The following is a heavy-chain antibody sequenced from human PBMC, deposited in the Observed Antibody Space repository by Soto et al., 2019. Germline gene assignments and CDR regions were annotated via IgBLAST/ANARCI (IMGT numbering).Heavy chain of an antibody. CDR2: ISYDGSNK. CDR1: GFTFSSYA. V-gene: IGHV3-30-3*01. Sequence: GGSLRLSCAASGFTFSSYAMHWVRQAPGKGLEWVAVISYDGSNKYYADSVKGRFTISRDNSKNTLYLQMNSLRAEDTAVYYCARESGRRLARSGMDVWGQGTTVTVSS. CDR3: ARESGRRLARSGMDV. D-gene: IGHD1-1*01. J-gene: IGHJ6*02.